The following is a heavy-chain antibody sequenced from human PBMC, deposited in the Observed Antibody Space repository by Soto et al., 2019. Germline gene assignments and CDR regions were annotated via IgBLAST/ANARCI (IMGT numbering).Heavy chain of an antibody. CDR2: INWNSGSI. CDR3: VKDESINWYSGHFRH. D-gene: IGHD6-13*01. CDR1: GFTFDDYA. J-gene: IGHJ1*01. Sequence: EVQLVESGGDLVQPGRSLRISCAASGFTFDDYAMHWVRQVPRKCLEWVSGINWNSGSIGYGDSVKGRFAISRDNAKNSLHLQMNSLSAEDTAFYYCVKDESINWYSGHFRHWGQGTLVTVSS. V-gene: IGHV3-9*01.